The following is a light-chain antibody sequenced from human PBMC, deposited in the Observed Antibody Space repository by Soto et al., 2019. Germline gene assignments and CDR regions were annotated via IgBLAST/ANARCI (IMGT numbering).Light chain of an antibody. V-gene: IGKV3-20*01. J-gene: IGKJ4*02. CDR3: LQYDNIPPT. Sequence: EIVLTQSPGTLSLSPGERATLSCRASQSVSSTYLAWYQQQPGQAPRLLIYGASNRATGIPDRFSGSGSGTDFTLTISRLEPEDFAVYYCLQYDNIPPTFGGGTKVDIK. CDR2: GAS. CDR1: QSVSSTY.